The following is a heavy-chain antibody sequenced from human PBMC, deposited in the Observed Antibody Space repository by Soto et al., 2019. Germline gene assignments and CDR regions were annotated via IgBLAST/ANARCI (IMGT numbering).Heavy chain of an antibody. CDR2: VYYSGST. J-gene: IGHJ5*02. Sequence: QVQLQESGPGLVKPSETLSLTCTVSGGSISDYYWSWFRQAPGKGLDWIGYVYYSGSTNYNPSLQSRVTISVDTSRNQFSLKLRHVPAADAAVYYCERHAIAWGQGTLVTVSS. V-gene: IGHV4-59*08. CDR3: ERHAIA. CDR1: GGSISDYY.